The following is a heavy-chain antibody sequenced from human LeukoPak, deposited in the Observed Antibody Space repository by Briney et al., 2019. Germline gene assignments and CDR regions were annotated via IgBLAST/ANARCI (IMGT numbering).Heavy chain of an antibody. CDR3: AKYVAVAGFAY. CDR2: ISYDGSNK. V-gene: IGHV3-30*18. J-gene: IGHJ4*02. Sequence: GGSLRLSCAASGFTFSSYGMHWVRQAPGEGLEWVAVISYDGSNKYYADSVKGRFTISRDNSKNTLYLQMNSLRAEDTAVYYCAKYVAVAGFAYWGQGTLVTVSS. CDR1: GFTFSSYG. D-gene: IGHD6-19*01.